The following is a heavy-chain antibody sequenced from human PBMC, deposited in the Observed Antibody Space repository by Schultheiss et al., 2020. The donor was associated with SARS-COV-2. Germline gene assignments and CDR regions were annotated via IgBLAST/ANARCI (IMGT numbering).Heavy chain of an antibody. J-gene: IGHJ4*02. V-gene: IGHV3-30*18. CDR1: GFTFSSYW. CDR2: ISYDGSNK. CDR3: AKLGVGATGRNY. Sequence: GGSLRLSCAASGFTFSSYWMSWVRQAPGKGLEWVAVISYDGSNKYYADSVKGRFTISRDNSKNTLYLQMNSLRAEDTAVYYCAKLGVGATGRNYWGQGTLVTVSS. D-gene: IGHD1-26*01.